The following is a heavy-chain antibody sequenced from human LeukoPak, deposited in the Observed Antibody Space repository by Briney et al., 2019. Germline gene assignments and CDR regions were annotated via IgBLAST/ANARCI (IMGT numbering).Heavy chain of an antibody. Sequence: PGGSLRLSCAASGFTFSSYGMHWVRQAPGKGLEWVAVISYDGSNKYYADSVKGRFTISRDNSKNTLYLQMNSLRAEDTAVYYCAKCGYSSSWHSYYYYYYMDAWGKGTTVTVSS. V-gene: IGHV3-30*18. CDR3: AKCGYSSSWHSYYYYYYMDA. CDR1: GFTFSSYG. J-gene: IGHJ6*03. D-gene: IGHD6-13*01. CDR2: ISYDGSNK.